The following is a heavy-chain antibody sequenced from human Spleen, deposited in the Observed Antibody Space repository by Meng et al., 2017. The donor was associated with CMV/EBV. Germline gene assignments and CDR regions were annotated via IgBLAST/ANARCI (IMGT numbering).Heavy chain of an antibody. J-gene: IGHJ4*02. CDR2: IYWNDDK. CDR3: AHRDYYNSGGYYS. V-gene: IGHV2-5*01. Sequence: SGLSLIATGVGVGWFRQPPRTGLEWLALIYWNDDKRYSPSLKSRLTITKDTSKNQVVLTMANMDPVDTATYYCAHRDYYNSGGYYSWGQGTLVTVSS. CDR1: GLSLIATGVG. D-gene: IGHD3-22*01.